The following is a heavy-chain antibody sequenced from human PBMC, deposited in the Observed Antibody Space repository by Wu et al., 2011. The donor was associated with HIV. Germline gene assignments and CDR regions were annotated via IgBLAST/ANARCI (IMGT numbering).Heavy chain of an antibody. D-gene: IGHD5-18*01. CDR3: ARGWKRGYGLWYFDL. V-gene: IGHV1-2*02. Sequence: QVQLVQSGAEVKKPGASVKVSCEASGYTFTVYYMHWVRQAPGQGLEWMGWINPNSGDTNYAQKFQGRVTMTRDTSISTVYLELSRLRSDDTAVYYCARGWKRGYGLWYFDLWGRGTLVTVSS. CDR2: INPNSGDT. J-gene: IGHJ2*01. CDR1: GYTFTVYY.